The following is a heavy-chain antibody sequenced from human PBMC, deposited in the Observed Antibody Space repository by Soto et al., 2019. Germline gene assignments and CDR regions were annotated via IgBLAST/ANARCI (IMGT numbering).Heavy chain of an antibody. CDR2: VVVGSGNT. CDR3: AAEAYYDFWSGYDYYGMDV. Sequence: AAVKVSCKASGFTFTSSAVQRVRQARGQRLEWIGWVVVGSGNTNYAQKFQERVTITRDMSTSTAYMELSSLRSEDTAVDYCAAEAYYDFWSGYDYYGMDVXG. J-gene: IGHJ6*01. D-gene: IGHD3-3*01. CDR1: GFTFTSSA. V-gene: IGHV1-58*01.